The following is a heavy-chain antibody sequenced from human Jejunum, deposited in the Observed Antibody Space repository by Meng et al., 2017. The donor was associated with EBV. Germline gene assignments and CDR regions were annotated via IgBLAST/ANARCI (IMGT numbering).Heavy chain of an antibody. V-gene: IGHV4-4*02. CDR1: GDSIGSSNW. CDR2: IYHSGST. D-gene: IGHD3-3*01. J-gene: IGHJ4*02. Sequence: LHVSGPGLVKPSRTLSLTCAVSGDSIGSSNWWSWVRPPPGKGLEWIGEIYHSGSTNYNPSLKSRVTISVDKSKNQFSLKLSSVTAADTAVYYCARYGSGYFPALWYWGQGTLVTVSS. CDR3: ARYGSGYFPALWY.